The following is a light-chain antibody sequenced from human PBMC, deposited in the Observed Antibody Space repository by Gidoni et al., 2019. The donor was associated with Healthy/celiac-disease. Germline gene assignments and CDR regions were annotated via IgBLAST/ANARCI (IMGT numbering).Light chain of an antibody. J-gene: IGKJ4*01. CDR2: GAS. CDR3: QQYNNWPPLT. CDR1: QSVSSN. V-gene: IGKV3-15*01. Sequence: ERVMTQSPATLSVSPGDRATLSCRASQSVSSNLASYQQKPGQAPRLLIYGASTTATGIPARFSGSGSGTEVTLTISSLQYEDFAVYYCQQYNNWPPLTFGGGTKVEIK.